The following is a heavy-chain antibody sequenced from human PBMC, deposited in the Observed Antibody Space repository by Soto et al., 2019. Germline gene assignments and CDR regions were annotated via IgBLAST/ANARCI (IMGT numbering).Heavy chain of an antibody. CDR2: MSHSGGT. Sequence: QVQLQQWGAGLLKPSETLSLTCAVYGGFVSSGTYYWSWIRQPPGKGLEWIGEMSHSGGTHFNPSLKSRVPIPVEPPKIQFSRRRGPVTAADTALFYCARVGRGIAPTVVDVFDIWAQGQWSPSLQ. D-gene: IGHD2-21*01. J-gene: IGHJ3*02. V-gene: IGHV4-34*01. CDR3: ARVGRGIAPTVVDVFDI. CDR1: GGFVSSGTYY.